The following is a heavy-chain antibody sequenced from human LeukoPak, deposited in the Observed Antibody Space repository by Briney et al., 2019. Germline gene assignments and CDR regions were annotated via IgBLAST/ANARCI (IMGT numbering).Heavy chain of an antibody. D-gene: IGHD6-19*01. V-gene: IGHV3-23*01. CDR1: GFTFRSYA. CDR2: ISGGGGSA. CDR3: AKDLAVADY. Sequence: GSLRLSCAASGFTFRSYAMSWVRQAPGKGLEWVSAISGGGGSAFYADSVRGRFTISRDNSKNTLYLQMNNLRAEDTAVYYCAKDLAVADYWGQGTLVTVSS. J-gene: IGHJ4*02.